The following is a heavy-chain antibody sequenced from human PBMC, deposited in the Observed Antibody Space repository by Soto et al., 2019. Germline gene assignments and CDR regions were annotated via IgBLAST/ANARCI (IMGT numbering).Heavy chain of an antibody. D-gene: IGHD3-22*01. CDR1: GGSISSYY. V-gene: IGHV4-59*01. CDR3: ARDQLHYYDSSGDNWFDP. CDR2: IYYSGST. J-gene: IGHJ5*02. Sequence: ASETLSLTCTVSGGSISSYYWSWIRQPPGKGLEWIGYIYYSGSTNYNPSLKSRVTISVDTSKNQFSLKLSSVTAADTAVYYCARDQLHYYDSSGDNWFDPWGQGTLVTVS.